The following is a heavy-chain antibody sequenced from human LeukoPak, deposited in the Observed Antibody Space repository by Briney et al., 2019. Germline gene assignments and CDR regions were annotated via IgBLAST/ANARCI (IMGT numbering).Heavy chain of an antibody. V-gene: IGHV1-2*02. J-gene: IGHJ6*02. CDR3: AREGYSGYGGPAGYYYGMDV. CDR1: GYTFTGYY. D-gene: IGHD5-12*01. CDR2: INPNSGGT. Sequence: ASVKVSCKASGYTFTGYYMHWVRQAPGQGLEWMGWINPNSGGTNYAQKFQGRVTMTRDTSISTAYMELSRLRSDDTAVYYCAREGYSGYGGPAGYYYGMDVWGQGTTVTVSS.